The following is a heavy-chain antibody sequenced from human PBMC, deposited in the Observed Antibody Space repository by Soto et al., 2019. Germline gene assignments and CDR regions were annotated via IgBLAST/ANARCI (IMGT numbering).Heavy chain of an antibody. J-gene: IGHJ5*02. CDR3: AKNETTRPWFDP. D-gene: IGHD1-1*01. CDR1: GGSIRNGNYY. CDR2: IYYIGTT. V-gene: IGHV4-31*03. Sequence: QVQLQESGPGLVKASQTLSLTCTVSGGSIRNGNYYWSWIRQLPGEGLEWIGNIYYIGTTSYNPSVKSRVIISIDPSKNPFSLELTSVLAAGTAVYYCAKNETTRPWFDPWGQGTLVTVSS.